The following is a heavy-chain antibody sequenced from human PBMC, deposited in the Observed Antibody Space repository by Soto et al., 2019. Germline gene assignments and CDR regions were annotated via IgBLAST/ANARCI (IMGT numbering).Heavy chain of an antibody. CDR2: IYYSGST. CDR3: ARLGLHDYDSSGYPYTQFDL. CDR1: GGSISSSSYY. J-gene: IGHJ4*02. D-gene: IGHD3-22*01. Sequence: SETLSLTCTVSGGSISSSSYYWGWIRQPPGKGLEWIGSIYYSGSTYYNPSLKSRVTISVDTSKNQFSLKLSSVTAADTAVYYCARLGLHDYDSSGYPYTQFDLWGQGTLVTLSS. V-gene: IGHV4-39*01.